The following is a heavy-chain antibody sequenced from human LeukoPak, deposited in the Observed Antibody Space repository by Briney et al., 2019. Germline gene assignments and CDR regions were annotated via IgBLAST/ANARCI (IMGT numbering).Heavy chain of an antibody. CDR2: ISSGGDYK. Sequence: PGGSLRLSCVASGFTFSSYNMNWVHQAPGKGLEWVSSISSGGDYKHYADSVKGRLTISRDNAKNSLFLQMNSLRPEDTAVYYCARENSGSYYQFDCWGQGTLVTVSS. CDR1: GFTFSSYN. CDR3: ARENSGSYYQFDC. V-gene: IGHV3-21*01. D-gene: IGHD1-26*01. J-gene: IGHJ4*02.